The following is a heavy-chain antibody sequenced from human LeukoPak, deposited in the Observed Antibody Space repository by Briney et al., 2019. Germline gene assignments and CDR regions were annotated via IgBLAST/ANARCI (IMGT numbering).Heavy chain of an antibody. Sequence: GASVKVSCKASGYTFTKYVVHWVRQAPGQRPEWMGWINAGNGYTKYSQNFQDRVTITRDTSANTAYMELSSLTSEDTALYYCARDDCGDTCYPGGYWGQGTLVTVSS. D-gene: IGHD2-21*01. CDR1: GYTFTKYV. V-gene: IGHV1-3*01. CDR3: ARDDCGDTCYPGGY. CDR2: INAGNGYT. J-gene: IGHJ4*02.